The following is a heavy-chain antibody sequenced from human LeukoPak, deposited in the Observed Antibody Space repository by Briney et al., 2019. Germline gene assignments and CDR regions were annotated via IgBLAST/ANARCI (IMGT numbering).Heavy chain of an antibody. D-gene: IGHD6-13*01. CDR3: ARSHSSSWYGVDY. J-gene: IGHJ4*02. CDR2: ISAYNGNT. CDR1: GYTFTGYY. Sequence: ASVKVSCKASGYTFTGYYMHWVRQAPGQGLEWMGWISAYNGNTNYAQKLQGRVTMTTDTSTSTAYMELRSLRSDDTAVYYCARSHSSSWYGVDYWGQGTLVTVSS. V-gene: IGHV1-18*04.